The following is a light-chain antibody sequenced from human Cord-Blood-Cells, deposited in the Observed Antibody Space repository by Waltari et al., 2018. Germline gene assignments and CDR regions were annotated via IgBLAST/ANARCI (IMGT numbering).Light chain of an antibody. CDR2: RNN. CDR1: SSNIGSNY. V-gene: IGLV1-47*01. CDR3: AAWDDSLRGV. J-gene: IGLJ3*02. Sequence: HSVLTQPPSASGTPGQRVTISCSRSSSNIGSNYVYWYQQLPGTAPKLLIYRNNQRPSGVPDRFSGSKSGTSASLAISGLRSEDEADYYCAAWDDSLRGVFGGGTKLTVL.